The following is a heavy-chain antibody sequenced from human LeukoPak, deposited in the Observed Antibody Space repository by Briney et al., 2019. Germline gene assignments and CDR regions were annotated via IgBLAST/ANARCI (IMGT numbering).Heavy chain of an antibody. CDR3: AKASFH. Sequence: GRSLRLSCAASGFTFRSYGMHWVRQAPGKGLEWVAIIWYDGSNKYYADSVKGRITISRDNSKNTLYLQMNSLRAEDTAVYYCAKASFHWGQGTLVTVSS. V-gene: IGHV3-33*06. D-gene: IGHD2/OR15-2a*01. CDR1: GFTFRSYG. CDR2: IWYDGSNK. J-gene: IGHJ4*02.